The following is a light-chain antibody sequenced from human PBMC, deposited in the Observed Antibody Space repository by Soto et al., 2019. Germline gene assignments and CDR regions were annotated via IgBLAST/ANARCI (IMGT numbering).Light chain of an antibody. CDR2: INSDGSH. J-gene: IGLJ3*02. CDR3: QTWGAGTNWV. Sequence: QPVLTQSPSASASLGASVKLTCTLSSGHSSYAIAWHQQQPEKGPRYLMKINSDGSHSKGDGIPDRFSGSSSGAERYLTISSLQSEDEADYYCQTWGAGTNWVFGGGTKVTVL. V-gene: IGLV4-69*01. CDR1: SGHSSYA.